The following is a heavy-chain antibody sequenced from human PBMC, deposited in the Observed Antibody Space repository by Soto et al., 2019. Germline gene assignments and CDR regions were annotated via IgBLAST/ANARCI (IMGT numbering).Heavy chain of an antibody. Sequence: QVQLQESGPGLVKPSETLSLTCSVSGDSFSGYFWSWIRQPAGKGLEGIGRVYTSGHTDYNPSLKSRVTVSVDTSKNQFSLKLNSVTAADTAVYYCAREAVETVGDGYWCDPWGQGTLVTVSS. CDR2: VYTSGHT. V-gene: IGHV4-4*07. D-gene: IGHD6-19*01. CDR1: GDSFSGYF. CDR3: AREAVETVGDGYWCDP. J-gene: IGHJ5*02.